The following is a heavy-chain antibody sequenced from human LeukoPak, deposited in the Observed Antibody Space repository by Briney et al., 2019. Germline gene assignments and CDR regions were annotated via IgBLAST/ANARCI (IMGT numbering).Heavy chain of an antibody. V-gene: IGHV1-18*01. D-gene: IGHD6-6*01. Sequence: SVKVSCKASGYTFTSYGISWVRQAPGQGREWMGWISAYNGNTNYAQKLQGRVTMTTDTSTSTAYMELRSLRSDDTAVYYCARDLGSSATSTNWFDPWGQGTLVTVSS. J-gene: IGHJ5*02. CDR1: GYTFTSYG. CDR2: ISAYNGNT. CDR3: ARDLGSSATSTNWFDP.